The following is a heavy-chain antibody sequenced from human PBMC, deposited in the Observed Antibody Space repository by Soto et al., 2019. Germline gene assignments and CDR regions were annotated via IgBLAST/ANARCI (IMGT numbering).Heavy chain of an antibody. CDR1: GYSFTSYW. CDR2: IYPGDSDT. D-gene: IGHD3-22*01. J-gene: IGHJ4*02. CDR3: ARHLVRPDSSGPHPRLIDY. V-gene: IGHV5-51*01. Sequence: PGESLKISCKGSGYSFTSYWIGRVRQMPGKGLEWMGIIYPGDSDTRYSPSFQGQVTISADKSISTAYLQWSSLKASDTAMYYCARHLVRPDSSGPHPRLIDYWGQGTLVTVSS.